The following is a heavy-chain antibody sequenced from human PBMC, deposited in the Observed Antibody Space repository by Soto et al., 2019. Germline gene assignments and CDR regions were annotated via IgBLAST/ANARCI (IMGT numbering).Heavy chain of an antibody. V-gene: IGHV1-24*01. CDR1: GYTLTELS. CDR2: FDPKDGET. J-gene: IGHJ6*02. D-gene: IGHD5-18*01. Sequence: ASVKVSCKVSGYTLTELSMHWVRQAPGKGLEWMGGFDPKDGETIYAQKFQGRVTMTEDTSTDTAYMELSSLRSEDTAVYYCATCGSDTAMAYNYYYYYGMDVWGQ. CDR3: ATCGSDTAMAYNYYYYYGMDV.